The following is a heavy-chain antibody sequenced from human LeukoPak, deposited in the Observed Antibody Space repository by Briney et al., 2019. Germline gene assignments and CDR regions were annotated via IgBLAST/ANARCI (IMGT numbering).Heavy chain of an antibody. CDR1: GDSISSSNW. D-gene: IGHD4-17*01. J-gene: IGHJ4*02. CDR2: IYHSGST. Sequence: SETLSLTCAVSGDSISSSNWWTWVRPPPGKGLEWIGEIYHSGSTNYNASLKSRVTISVDKSKNQFSLKLSSVTAADTAVYYCTKDRGADYGEGYFDSWGQGTLVTVSS. CDR3: TKDRGADYGEGYFDS. V-gene: IGHV4-4*02.